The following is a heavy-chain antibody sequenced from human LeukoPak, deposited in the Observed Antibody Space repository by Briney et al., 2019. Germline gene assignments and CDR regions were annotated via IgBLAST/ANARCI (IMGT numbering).Heavy chain of an antibody. J-gene: IGHJ5*02. CDR1: GYSFTTYG. CDR2: ISAYNGNT. CDR3: ARDMIAARPNWFDP. V-gene: IGHV1-18*01. D-gene: IGHD6-6*01. Sequence: ASVKVSCKASGYSFTTYGISWVRQAPGQGLEWMGWISAYNGNTNYAQKLQGRVTMTTDTSTSTAYMELRSLRYDDTAVYYCARDMIAARPNWFDPRGQGTLVTVSS.